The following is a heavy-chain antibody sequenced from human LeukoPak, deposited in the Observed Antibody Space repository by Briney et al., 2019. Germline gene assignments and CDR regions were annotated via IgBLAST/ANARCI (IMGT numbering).Heavy chain of an antibody. D-gene: IGHD3-10*01. Sequence: GASLRLSCTASGYTFTSYGISWVRQAPGQGLEWVACINAYNGNTNYAQKLQGRVTMTTDTSTSTAYMELRSLRSDDTAIYYCARVGMVRGVMSYYFDYWGQGTLVTVSS. CDR1: GYTFTSYG. CDR2: INAYNGNT. V-gene: IGHV1-18*04. J-gene: IGHJ4*02. CDR3: ARVGMVRGVMSYYFDY.